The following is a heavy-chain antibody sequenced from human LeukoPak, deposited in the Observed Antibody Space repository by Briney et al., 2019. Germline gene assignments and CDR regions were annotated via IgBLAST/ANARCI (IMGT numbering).Heavy chain of an antibody. CDR3: ARVGGDGYNLGY. CDR2: INPNTGGT. V-gene: IGHV1-2*02. CDR1: GYTFIGYY. Sequence: ASVKVSRTASGYTFIGYYIHWVRQAPGQGLEWMGWINPNTGGTNYAQKFQGRVTMTRDTSISTAYMELSRLRSDDTAVYYCARVGGDGYNLGYWGQGTLVTVSS. J-gene: IGHJ4*02. D-gene: IGHD5-24*01.